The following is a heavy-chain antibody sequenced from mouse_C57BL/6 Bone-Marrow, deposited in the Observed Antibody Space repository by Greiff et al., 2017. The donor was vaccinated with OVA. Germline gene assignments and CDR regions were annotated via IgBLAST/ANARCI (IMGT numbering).Heavy chain of an antibody. J-gene: IGHJ3*01. CDR1: GFTFSDYY. CDR3: ARPMNYDYSFAY. Sequence: EVKLVESGGGLVQPGGSLKLSCAASGFTFSDYYMYWVRQTPEKRLEWVAYISNGGGSTYYPDTVKGRFTISRDNAKNTLYLQMSRLKSEDTAMYYCARPMNYDYSFAYWGQGTLVTVSA. CDR2: ISNGGGST. D-gene: IGHD2-4*01. V-gene: IGHV5-12*01.